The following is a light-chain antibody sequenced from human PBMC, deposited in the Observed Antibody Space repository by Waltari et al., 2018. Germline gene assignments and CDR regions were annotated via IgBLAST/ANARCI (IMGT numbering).Light chain of an antibody. CDR3: ALYMGSGIWV. J-gene: IGLJ3*02. V-gene: IGLV8-61*01. CDR1: SGSLSTTSY. CDR2: KAN. Sequence: QTVVTQEPSLSVSPGGTVTPTCALCSGSLSTTSYATWYQQTPGQAPRTLVYKANARSSGVPDRFSGSMLGNTAALTITGAQADDESDYYCALYMGSGIWVFGGGTRLTVL.